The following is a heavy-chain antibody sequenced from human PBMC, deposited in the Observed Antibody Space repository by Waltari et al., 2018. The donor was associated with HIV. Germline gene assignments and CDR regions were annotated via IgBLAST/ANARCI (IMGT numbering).Heavy chain of an antibody. D-gene: IGHD4-17*01. J-gene: IGHJ4*02. CDR1: GYTFTSYA. CDR2: MNPNSGNT. CDR3: ARGPLTTPRGYFDS. V-gene: IGHV1-8*01. Sequence: QVQLVQSGAEVKKPGASVKVSCKASGYTFTSYAINWVRRATGQGPEWMGWMNPNSGNTGYAQRFQGRVTMTRNTSISTAYMELSSLRSEDTAVYYCARGPLTTPRGYFDSWGQGTLVTVSS.